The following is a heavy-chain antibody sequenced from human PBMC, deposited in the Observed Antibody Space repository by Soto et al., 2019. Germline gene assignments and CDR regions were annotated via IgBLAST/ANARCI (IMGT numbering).Heavy chain of an antibody. CDR2: ISAYNGNT. D-gene: IGHD6-13*01. J-gene: IGHJ6*02. Sequence: ASVKVSCKASGYTFTSYGISWVRQAPGQGLEWMGWISAYNGNTNYAQKLQGRVTMTTDTSTSTAYMELRSLRSDDTAVYYCARDPGIAAAGTFYYYGMDVWGQGTTVTVSS. V-gene: IGHV1-18*04. CDR1: GYTFTSYG. CDR3: ARDPGIAAAGTFYYYGMDV.